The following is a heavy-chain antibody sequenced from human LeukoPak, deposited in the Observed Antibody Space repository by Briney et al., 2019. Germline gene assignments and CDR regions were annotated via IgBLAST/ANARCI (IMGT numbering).Heavy chain of an antibody. CDR1: GGSISSGGYY. CDR2: IYYSGST. J-gene: IGHJ4*02. CDR3: ARGSVWFGELPPFDY. V-gene: IGHV4-31*03. D-gene: IGHD3-10*01. Sequence: SETLSLTCTVSGGSISSGGYYWSWIRQHPGKGLEWIGYIYYSGSTCYNPSLKSRVTISVDTSKNQFSLKLSSVTAADTAVYYCARGSVWFGELPPFDYWGQGTLVTVSS.